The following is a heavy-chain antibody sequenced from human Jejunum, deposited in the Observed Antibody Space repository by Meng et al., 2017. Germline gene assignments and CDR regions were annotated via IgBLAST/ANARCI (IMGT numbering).Heavy chain of an antibody. V-gene: IGHV1-2*06. Sequence: ASVKVSCKASGYTFTTFYMHWVRQAPGQGLEWMGRINPNGGGTTYAQKFLGRVTMTRDTSISTVYMELSRLTSDDTAVYFCARDKWNEAVGFWGQGDRVNSSS. CDR2: INPNGGGT. CDR3: ARDKWNEAVGF. D-gene: IGHD1-20*01. J-gene: IGHJ4*01. CDR1: GYTFTTFY.